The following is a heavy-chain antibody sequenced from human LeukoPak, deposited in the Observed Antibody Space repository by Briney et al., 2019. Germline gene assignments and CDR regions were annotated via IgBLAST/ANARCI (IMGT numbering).Heavy chain of an antibody. V-gene: IGHV1-2*02. CDR2: INPNSGGT. Sequence: ASVKVSCKASGYTFTGYYMHWVRQAPGQGLEWMGWINPNSGGTNYAQKFQGRVTMTRDTSISTAYMELSRLRSDDTAVYYCARAVPNIGVVPAAIEYWGQGTLVTVSS. J-gene: IGHJ4*02. D-gene: IGHD2-2*01. CDR3: ARAVPNIGVVPAAIEY. CDR1: GYTFTGYY.